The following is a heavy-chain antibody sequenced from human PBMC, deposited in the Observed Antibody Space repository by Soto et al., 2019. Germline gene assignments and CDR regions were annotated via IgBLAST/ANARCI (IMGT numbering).Heavy chain of an antibody. V-gene: IGHV4-59*01. CDR1: GGSISSYY. CDR2: IYYSGST. J-gene: IGHJ4*02. Sequence: SETLSLTCTVSGGSISSYYWSWIRQPPGKGLEWIGYIYYSGSTNYNPSLKSRVTISVDTSKNQFSLKLSSVTAADTAVYYCAGLKWLRLADYWGQGTLVTVSS. D-gene: IGHD5-12*01. CDR3: AGLKWLRLADY.